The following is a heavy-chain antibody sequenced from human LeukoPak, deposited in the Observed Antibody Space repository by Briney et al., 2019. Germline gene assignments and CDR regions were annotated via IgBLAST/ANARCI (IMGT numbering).Heavy chain of an antibody. CDR2: IYYSGST. CDR1: GGSISSYY. D-gene: IGHD1-26*01. Sequence: PSETLSLTCTVSGGSISSYYWSWIRQPPRKGLEWIGYIYYSGSTNYNPSLKSRVTISVDTSKNQFSLKLSSVTAADTAVYYCARARQWELPDAFDIWGQGTMVTVSS. V-gene: IGHV4-59*01. CDR3: ARARQWELPDAFDI. J-gene: IGHJ3*02.